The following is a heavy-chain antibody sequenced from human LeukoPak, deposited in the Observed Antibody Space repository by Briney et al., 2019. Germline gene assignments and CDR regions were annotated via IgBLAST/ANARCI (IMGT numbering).Heavy chain of an antibody. J-gene: IGHJ4*02. CDR2: ISDDGRSK. V-gene: IGHV3-30*18. CDR3: AKRPSDYGDYVSYFDY. Sequence: GGSLRFSCAASGFSFISYGMHWVRQAPGKGLEWVGVISDDGRSKDYADSVKGRFTISRDNSKDTLYLQMNSLRDEDTAVYYCAKRPSDYGDYVSYFDYWGQGTLVTVSS. CDR1: GFSFISYG. D-gene: IGHD4-17*01.